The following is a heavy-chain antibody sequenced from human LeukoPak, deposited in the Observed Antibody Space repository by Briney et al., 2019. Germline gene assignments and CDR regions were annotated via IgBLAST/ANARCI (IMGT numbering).Heavy chain of an antibody. CDR3: ARSNGYDYHFDY. Sequence: ASVKVSCKASGYTFTSYDINWVRQATGQGLEWMGWMNPNSVNTGYAQKFQGRVTITTDESSNIAYMELSSLKSEDTGVYYYARSNGYDYHFDYWGQGTLVTVSS. CDR1: GYTFTSYD. CDR2: MNPNSVNT. V-gene: IGHV1-8*03. J-gene: IGHJ4*02. D-gene: IGHD5-12*01.